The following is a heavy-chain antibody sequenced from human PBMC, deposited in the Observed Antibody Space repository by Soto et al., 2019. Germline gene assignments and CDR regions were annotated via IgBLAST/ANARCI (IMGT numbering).Heavy chain of an antibody. Sequence: SETLSLTCTVSGGSISSGGYYWSWIRQHPGKGLEWIGYIYYSGSTYYNPSLKSRVTISVDTSKNQFSLKLSSVTAADTAVYYCARGISGYDYYLGYWGQGTLVTVSS. CDR1: GGSISSGGYY. J-gene: IGHJ4*02. D-gene: IGHD5-12*01. CDR3: ARGISGYDYYLGY. V-gene: IGHV4-31*03. CDR2: IYYSGST.